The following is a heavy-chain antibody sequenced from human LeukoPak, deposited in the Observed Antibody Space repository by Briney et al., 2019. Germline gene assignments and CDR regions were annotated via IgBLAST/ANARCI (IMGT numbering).Heavy chain of an antibody. V-gene: IGHV3-30*02. CDR1: GFTFSSYG. D-gene: IGHD3-22*01. CDR2: IRYDGSNK. Sequence: PGGSLRLSCAASGFTFSSYGMHWVRQAPGKGLEWVAFIRYDGSNKYYADSVKGRFTISRDNSKNTLYLQMNSLRAEDTAVYYCARVRYDSSGYYPIFDYWGQGTLVTVSS. J-gene: IGHJ4*02. CDR3: ARVRYDSSGYYPIFDY.